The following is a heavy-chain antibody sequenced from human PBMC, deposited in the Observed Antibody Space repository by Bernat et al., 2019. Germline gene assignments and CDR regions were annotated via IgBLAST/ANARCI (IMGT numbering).Heavy chain of an antibody. CDR2: ISSRSTYT. CDR1: GFTFSDYH. J-gene: IGHJ4*02. Sequence: QVQLVESGGGLVKPGGSLRLSCAASGFTFSDYHMSWIRQAPGKGLEWVSKISSRSTYTNYADSVKGRFTISRDNAKNSLYLQMNSLRVKDTAVYYCARVWVESSSWSRGGIYGFDYWGQGTLVTVSS. D-gene: IGHD6-13*01. CDR3: ARVWVESSSWSRGGIYGFDY. V-gene: IGHV3-11*05.